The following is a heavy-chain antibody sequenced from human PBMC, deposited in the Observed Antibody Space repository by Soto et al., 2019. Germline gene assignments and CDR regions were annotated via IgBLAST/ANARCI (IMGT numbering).Heavy chain of an antibody. CDR2: VHFGGSDT. CDR3: AIATHGTSYYDY. D-gene: IGHD6-13*01. V-gene: IGHV5-51*01. J-gene: IGHJ4*02. CDR1: GYSSANFW. Sequence: GESLKISCKASGYSSANFWIGWVRQMPGEGLEWMGFVHFGGSDTRYTPSFQDQLTISAAKSINTAYLQWSSLRASDTAIFYCAIATHGTSYYDYLGPGTLVTVSS.